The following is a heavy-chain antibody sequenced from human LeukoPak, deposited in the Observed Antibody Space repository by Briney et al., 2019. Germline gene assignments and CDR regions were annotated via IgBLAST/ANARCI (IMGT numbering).Heavy chain of an antibody. V-gene: IGHV1-69*13. J-gene: IGHJ6*03. Sequence: PVKVSCKASGGTFSSYAISWVRQAPGQGLEWMGGIIPIFGTANYAQKFQGRVTITADESTSTAYMELSSLRSEDTAVYYCARGIAAAGTSYYYYYMDVWGKGTTVTVSS. D-gene: IGHD6-13*01. CDR3: ARGIAAAGTSYYYYYMDV. CDR1: GGTFSSYA. CDR2: IIPIFGTA.